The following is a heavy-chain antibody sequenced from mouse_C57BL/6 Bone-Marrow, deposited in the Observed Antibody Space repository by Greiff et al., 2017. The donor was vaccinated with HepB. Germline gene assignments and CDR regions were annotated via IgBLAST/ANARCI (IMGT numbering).Heavy chain of an antibody. CDR2: ISSGSSTI. CDR1: GFTFSDYG. Sequence: EVKLVESGGGLVKPGGSLKLSCAASGFTFSDYGMHWVRQAPEKGLEWVAYISSGSSTIYYADTVKGRFTIYRDNAKNTLFLQMTSLRSEDTAMYYCARQNGYWYCDVWGTGTTVTVSS. V-gene: IGHV5-17*01. J-gene: IGHJ1*03. CDR3: ARQNGYWYCDV.